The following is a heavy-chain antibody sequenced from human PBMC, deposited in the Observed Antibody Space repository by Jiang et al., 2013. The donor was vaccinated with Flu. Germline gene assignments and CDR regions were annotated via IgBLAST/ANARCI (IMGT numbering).Heavy chain of an antibody. V-gene: IGHV1-24*01. Sequence: EVKEPGASVRSPARFSGYGLSELSIHWVRQTPGKGLEWMGGFNPEDGERVYAQRFQGRTKMTDDTSTDTSYMELSSLTSEDTAVYYCAIDRTANYNRRQFAPWGQGTLVIVSS. CDR2: FNPEDGER. J-gene: IGHJ5*02. CDR3: AIDRTANYNRRQFAP. D-gene: IGHD4/OR15-4a*01. CDR1: GYGLSELS.